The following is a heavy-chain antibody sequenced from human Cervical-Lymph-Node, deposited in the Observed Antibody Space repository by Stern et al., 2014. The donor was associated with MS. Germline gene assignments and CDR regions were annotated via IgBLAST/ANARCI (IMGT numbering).Heavy chain of an antibody. CDR3: ARSGGNYYDTSGYSTRDEFGS. J-gene: IGHJ4*02. V-gene: IGHV4-59*01. CDR1: GGSLSNYY. D-gene: IGHD3-22*01. Sequence: VPQVESGPRLVKPSESRSLTCTVYGGSLSNYYWNWIRQPTGQGIEWIGFIFYSAITTYTPSLRSRVTMSIDTSTNQFSLKLTSATAADTAVYYCARSGGNYYDTSGYSTRDEFGSWGQGTLVTVSS. CDR2: IFYSAIT.